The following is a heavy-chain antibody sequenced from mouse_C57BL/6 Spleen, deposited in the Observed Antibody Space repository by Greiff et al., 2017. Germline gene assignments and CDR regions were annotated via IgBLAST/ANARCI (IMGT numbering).Heavy chain of an antibody. CDR3: ARWGHYYGSSSGYFDV. CDR2: IDPNSGGT. J-gene: IGHJ1*03. V-gene: IGHV1-72*01. CDR1: GYTFTSYW. D-gene: IGHD1-1*01. Sequence: VKLQQPGAELVKPGASVKLSCKASGYTFTSYWMHWVKQRPGRGLEWIGRIDPNSGGTKYNEKFKSKATLTVDKPSSTAYMQLSSLTSEDSAVYYCARWGHYYGSSSGYFDVWGTGTAVTVSS.